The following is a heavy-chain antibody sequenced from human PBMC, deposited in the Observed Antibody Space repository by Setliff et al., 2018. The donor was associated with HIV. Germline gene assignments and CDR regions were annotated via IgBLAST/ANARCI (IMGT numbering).Heavy chain of an antibody. V-gene: IGHV4-59*12. CDR1: GGSINSYF. J-gene: IGHJ6*02. CDR3: ARVVWMAAAGTIDYYYYGMDI. Sequence: SETLSLTCTVSGGSINSYFWSWIRQPPGKGLEWIAYIYYTGSTNYNPSLKSRVTISVDTSKNQFSLKLRSVTAADTAVYYCARVVWMAAAGTIDYYYYGMDIWGQGTTVTVSS. D-gene: IGHD6-13*01. CDR2: IYYTGST.